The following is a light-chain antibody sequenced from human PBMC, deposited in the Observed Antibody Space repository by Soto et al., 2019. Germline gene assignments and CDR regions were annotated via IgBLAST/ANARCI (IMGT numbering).Light chain of an antibody. J-gene: IGKJ4*01. CDR2: AAS. CDR3: QQYNSYPLT. CDR1: QGIGND. V-gene: IGKV1-17*01. Sequence: DIQMTQSRSSLSASVGDRVTITCRASQGIGNDLGWYQQKPGKAPKRLIYAASSLQSGVPSRFSGSESGTEFTLTISSLQPEDFATYYCQQYNSYPLTFGGGTKVEVK.